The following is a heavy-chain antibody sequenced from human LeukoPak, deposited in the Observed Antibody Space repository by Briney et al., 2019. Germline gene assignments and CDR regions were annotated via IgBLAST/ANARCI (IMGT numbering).Heavy chain of an antibody. D-gene: IGHD6-19*01. Sequence: PSETLSLTCTVSGASINGYYWSWIRQPPGKGLEWIGYIYYTGSTNYNPSLKSRVTISVDTSKNQFSLKLSSVTAADTAVYYCARVIAVAATGKGYFDYWGQGTLVTVSS. J-gene: IGHJ4*02. CDR1: GASINGYY. V-gene: IGHV4-59*01. CDR2: IYYTGST. CDR3: ARVIAVAATGKGYFDY.